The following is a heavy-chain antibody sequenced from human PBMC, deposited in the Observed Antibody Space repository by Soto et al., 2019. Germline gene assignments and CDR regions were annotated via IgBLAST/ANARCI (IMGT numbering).Heavy chain of an antibody. J-gene: IGHJ1*01. CDR2: ISGSGRIT. CDR3: AKDVHYDIVTGIEYFHH. CDR1: GFTFSSYA. V-gene: IGHV3-23*01. Sequence: LRLSCAASGFTFSSYAMSWVRRAPGKGLEWVSGISGSGRITKYADSVKGRFIISRDNFKNTLFLQMNSLRAEDTAVYYCAKDVHYDIVTGIEYFHHWAQGTLVTVSS. D-gene: IGHD3-9*01.